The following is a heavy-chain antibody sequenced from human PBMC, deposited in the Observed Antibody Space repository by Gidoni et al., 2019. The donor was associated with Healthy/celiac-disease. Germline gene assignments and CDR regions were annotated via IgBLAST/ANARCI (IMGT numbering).Heavy chain of an antibody. V-gene: IGHV3-23*01. CDR3: AKTAHYYDSSGYYSNFDY. CDR1: GFTFSSYA. D-gene: IGHD3-22*01. Sequence: EVQLLESGGGLVQPGGSLRLSCAASGFTFSSYAMSWVRQAPGKGLEWVSAISGCGGSTYYADSVKGRFTISRDNSKNTLYLQMNSLRAEDTAVYYCAKTAHYYDSSGYYSNFDYWGQGTLVTVSS. CDR2: ISGCGGST. J-gene: IGHJ4*02.